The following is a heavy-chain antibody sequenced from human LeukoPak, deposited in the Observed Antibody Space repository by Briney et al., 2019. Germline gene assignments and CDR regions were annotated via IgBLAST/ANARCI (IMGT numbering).Heavy chain of an antibody. Sequence: ASVKVSCKASGYTFTSYGISWVRQAPGQGLEWMGWISAYNGNTNYAQKFQGRVTMTRNTSISTAYMELSSLRSEDTAVYYCARDGAINYYDSSGYYPNFDYWGQGTLVTVSS. CDR3: ARDGAINYYDSSGYYPNFDY. D-gene: IGHD3-22*01. V-gene: IGHV1-18*01. J-gene: IGHJ4*02. CDR2: ISAYNGNT. CDR1: GYTFTSYG.